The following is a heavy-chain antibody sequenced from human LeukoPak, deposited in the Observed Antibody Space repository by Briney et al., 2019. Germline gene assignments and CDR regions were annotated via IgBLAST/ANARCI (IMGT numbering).Heavy chain of an antibody. J-gene: IGHJ6*02. CDR1: GGTFSSYA. CDR3: ARDPPYDSGVGDYYYYGMDV. V-gene: IGHV1-69*04. CDR2: IIPIFGIA. Sequence: SVKVSCKASGGTFSSYAISWVRQAPGQGLEWMGRIIPIFGIANYAQKFQGRVTITADKSTSTAYMELSSLRSEDPAVYYCARDPPYDSGVGDYYYYGMDVWGQGTTVTVSS. D-gene: IGHD3-3*01.